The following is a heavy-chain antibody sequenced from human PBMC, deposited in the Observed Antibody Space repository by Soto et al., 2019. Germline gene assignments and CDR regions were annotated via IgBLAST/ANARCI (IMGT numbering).Heavy chain of an antibody. J-gene: IGHJ6*02. CDR1: GFTFSSYE. Sequence: GSLRLSCAVSGFTFSSYEMNWVRQAPGKGLEWVSYIGTSGKTIYYADSVRGRFTISRDNAKNSLYLQMNSLRAEDTAVYFCARDPAIYSGRFDYGLDVWGRGTTVTVSS. D-gene: IGHD2-15*01. CDR3: ARDPAIYSGRFDYGLDV. CDR2: IGTSGKTI. V-gene: IGHV3-48*03.